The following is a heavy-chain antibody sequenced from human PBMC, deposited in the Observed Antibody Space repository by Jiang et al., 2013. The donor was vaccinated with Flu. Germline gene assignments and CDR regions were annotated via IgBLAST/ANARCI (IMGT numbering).Heavy chain of an antibody. D-gene: IGHD3-16*01. CDR2: IYYSGST. CDR3: ARDRGLTTSGGVGFDS. J-gene: IGHJ4*02. V-gene: IGHV4-59*01. Sequence: SGSGLVKPSETLSLTCNVSGGSISNYYWSWIRQPPGKGLEWIGYIYYSGSTKYNPSLESRVTISVDTSKNLFSLKLNSVTAADTAVYYCARDRGLTTSGGVGFDSWGQGILVTVSS. CDR1: GGSISNYY.